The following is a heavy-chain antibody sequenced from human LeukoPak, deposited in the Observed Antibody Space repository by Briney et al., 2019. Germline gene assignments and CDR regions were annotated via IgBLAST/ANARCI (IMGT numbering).Heavy chain of an antibody. Sequence: SETLSLTCTVSGGSISSYYWSWIRQPPGKGLEWIGYIYYSGSTNYNPSLKSRVTISVDTSKNQFSPKLSSVTAADTAVYYCARSTPYDFWSGRGYYYYGMDAWGQGTTVTVSS. CDR3: ARSTPYDFWSGRGYYYYGMDA. V-gene: IGHV4-59*01. CDR1: GGSISSYY. CDR2: IYYSGST. J-gene: IGHJ6*02. D-gene: IGHD3-3*01.